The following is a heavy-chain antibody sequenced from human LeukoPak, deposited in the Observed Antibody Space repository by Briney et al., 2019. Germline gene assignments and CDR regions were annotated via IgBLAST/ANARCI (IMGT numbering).Heavy chain of an antibody. Sequence: SETLSLTCTVSGGSISSSSYYWGWIRQPPGKGLEWIGSIYYSGSTYYNPSLKSRVTISADTSKNQFSLKLSSVTAADTAVYYCASSQLSQLLLPYYFDYWGQGTLVTVSS. CDR3: ASSQLSQLLLPYYFDY. D-gene: IGHD2-2*01. CDR1: GGSISSSSYY. CDR2: IYYSGST. V-gene: IGHV4-39*01. J-gene: IGHJ4*02.